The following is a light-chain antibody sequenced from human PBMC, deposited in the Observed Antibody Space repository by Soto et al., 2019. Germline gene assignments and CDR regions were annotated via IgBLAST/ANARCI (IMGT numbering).Light chain of an antibody. CDR1: QSVSSNY. CDR2: GAS. CDR3: HQYGNAGT. J-gene: IGKJ1*01. V-gene: IGKV3-20*01. Sequence: EIVLTQSPGTLSLSPEERATLSCRASQSVSSNYLAWYQQKPGQAPRLLIYGASSRATGISDRFSGSGSGTDFTLTISRLEPEDFAVYYCHQYGNAGTFGQGTKVEIK.